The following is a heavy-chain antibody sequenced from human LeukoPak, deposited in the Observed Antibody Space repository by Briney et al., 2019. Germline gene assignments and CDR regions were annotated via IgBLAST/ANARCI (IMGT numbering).Heavy chain of an antibody. CDR1: GGSISSDY. J-gene: IGHJ4*02. Sequence: PSETLSLTCTVSGGSISSDYWSWIRQPPGKGLEWIGYISYSGTTNYNPSLKSRVTISVAPSKNQFSLKLRSVTAPDTAVYYCARDRGNYFDYWGQGTLVTVSS. D-gene: IGHD6-13*01. CDR3: ARDRGNYFDY. CDR2: ISYSGTT. V-gene: IGHV4-59*01.